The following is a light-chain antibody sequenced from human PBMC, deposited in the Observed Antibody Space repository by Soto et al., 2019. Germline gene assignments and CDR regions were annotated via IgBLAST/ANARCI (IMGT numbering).Light chain of an antibody. J-gene: IGKJ4*01. CDR3: QQCGNWPLT. V-gene: IGKV3-20*01. Sequence: EIVFTHSPGTLSLSPVERATLSCTASQIVSSTYLACFQQKAGQAPRLLIYGASTRATGIPDRFSGSGSGTDLTLTISSLEPADFAVYYCQQCGNWPLTFGGGTKVDIK. CDR1: QIVSSTY. CDR2: GAS.